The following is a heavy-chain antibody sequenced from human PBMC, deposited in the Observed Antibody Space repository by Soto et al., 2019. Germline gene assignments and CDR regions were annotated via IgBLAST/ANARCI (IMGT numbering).Heavy chain of an antibody. CDR2: TSAHNGDT. V-gene: IGHV1-18*01. Sequence: EASVQVSCKVSGYTFTSYGITWVRQATGQGLEWMGWTSAHNGDTNYAENLQSRVTMTIDTSTSTAYMELRSLRSDDTAVYYCANTMVRGTIITEHWFDPWGQGTLVTGSS. CDR1: GYTFTSYG. CDR3: ANTMVRGTIITEHWFDP. D-gene: IGHD3-10*01. J-gene: IGHJ5*02.